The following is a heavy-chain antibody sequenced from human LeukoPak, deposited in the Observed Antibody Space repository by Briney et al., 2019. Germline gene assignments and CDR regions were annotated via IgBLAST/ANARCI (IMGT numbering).Heavy chain of an antibody. CDR1: GVSISSNSYY. CDR2: NYYSGST. Sequence: SETLSLTCTVSGVSISSNSYYWGWIRQPPGKGLEWIGSNYYSGSTYYNPSLKSRVTISVDTSKNQFSLKLSSVTAADTAVYYCARDLLNEGNHLDYWGQGTLVTVSS. J-gene: IGHJ4*02. CDR3: ARDLLNEGNHLDY. V-gene: IGHV4-39*07. D-gene: IGHD4-23*01.